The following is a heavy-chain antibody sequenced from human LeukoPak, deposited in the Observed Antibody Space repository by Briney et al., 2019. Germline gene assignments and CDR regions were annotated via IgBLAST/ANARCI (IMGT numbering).Heavy chain of an antibody. CDR1: GGSISSYY. V-gene: IGHV4-59*01. CDR2: IYYSGST. J-gene: IGHJ4*02. Sequence: PSETLSLTYTVSGGSISSYYWSWIRQPPGKGLEWIGYIYYSGSTNYNPSLKSRVTISVDTSKNQFSLKLSSVTAADTAVYYCARGFPSVAGTADYWGQGTLVTVSS. CDR3: ARGFPSVAGTADY. D-gene: IGHD6-19*01.